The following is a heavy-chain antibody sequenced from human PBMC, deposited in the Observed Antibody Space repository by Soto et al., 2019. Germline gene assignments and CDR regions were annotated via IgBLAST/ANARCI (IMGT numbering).Heavy chain of an antibody. V-gene: IGHV3-53*01. D-gene: IGHD4-17*01. CDR2: IYSGGST. Sequence: EVQLVESGGGLIQPGGSLRLSCAASGFTVSSNYMSWVRQAPGKGLEWVSVIYSGGSTYYADSVKGRFTISRDNSKNTLYLQMNSLRAEDTAVYYCARDLRRILGLRGAWFDPWGQGTLVTVS. CDR1: GFTVSSNY. J-gene: IGHJ5*02. CDR3: ARDLRRILGLRGAWFDP.